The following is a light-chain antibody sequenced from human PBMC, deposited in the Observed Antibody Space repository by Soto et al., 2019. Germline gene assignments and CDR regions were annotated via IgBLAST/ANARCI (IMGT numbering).Light chain of an antibody. J-gene: IGKJ3*01. V-gene: IGKV1-33*01. CDR3: QHYYNLFT. CDR1: QDISNY. CDR2: DAS. Sequence: DIQMTHSPSSLSASVGDRVTITCQASQDISNYLNWYQQKPGKAPKLLIYDASNLETGVPSRCSGSGSGTDFTFTISSLQPEDIATYYCQHYYNLFTFGPGTRVDIK.